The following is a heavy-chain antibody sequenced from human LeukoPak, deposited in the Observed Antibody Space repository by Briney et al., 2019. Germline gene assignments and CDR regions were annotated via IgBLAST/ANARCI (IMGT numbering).Heavy chain of an antibody. CDR3: AKDGVYGSGSYYRGFDT. Sequence: GGSLRLSCAASGFTVSSNYMSWVRQAPGKGLEWVSAISGSGSSTYYADSVKGRFTTSRDNSKNTLYLQMNSLRAEDTAVYYCAKDGVYGSGSYYRGFDTWGQGTLVTVSS. V-gene: IGHV3-23*01. D-gene: IGHD3-10*01. CDR1: GFTVSSNY. J-gene: IGHJ5*02. CDR2: ISGSGSST.